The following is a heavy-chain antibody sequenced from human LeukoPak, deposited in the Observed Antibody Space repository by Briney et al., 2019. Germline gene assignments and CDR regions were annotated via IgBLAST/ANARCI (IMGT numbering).Heavy chain of an antibody. CDR1: GGSFSGYY. CDR3: ARVEGFYCSSTSCPLDH. CDR2: INHSGST. Sequence: PSETLSLTCAVYGGSFSGYYWSWIRQPPGKGLEWIGEINHSGSTNYNPPLKSRVTISVDTSNNQFSLRLSSVTAADTAVYYCARVEGFYCSSTSCPLDHWGQGTLVTVSS. J-gene: IGHJ4*02. V-gene: IGHV4-34*01. D-gene: IGHD2-2*01.